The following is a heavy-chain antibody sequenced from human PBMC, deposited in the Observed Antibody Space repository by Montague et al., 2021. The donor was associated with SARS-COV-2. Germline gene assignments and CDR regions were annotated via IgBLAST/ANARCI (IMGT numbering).Heavy chain of an antibody. Sequence: SETLSLTSTVSGASISSSNYYWGWIRQPPGKGLEWIATIHYSGSTYYXPSLKSRLTISVDTSKNQFSLRLSSVTAADTAVYYCARGDFGVVIIPYYYYYMDVWGKGTTVTVSS. J-gene: IGHJ6*03. CDR3: ARGDFGVVIIPYYYYYMDV. D-gene: IGHD3-3*01. CDR2: IHYSGST. CDR1: GASISSSNYY. V-gene: IGHV4-39*01.